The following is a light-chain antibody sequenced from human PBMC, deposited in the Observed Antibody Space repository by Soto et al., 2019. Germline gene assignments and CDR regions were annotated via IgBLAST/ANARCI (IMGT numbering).Light chain of an antibody. CDR3: HQFGSSPPAFT. CDR1: QSVSTRY. J-gene: IGKJ2*01. CDR2: GAS. V-gene: IGKV3-20*01. Sequence: ESMLTQSPGTLSLSPGERATLSCRASQSVSTRYLAWYQQKPGQAPRLLIYGASIRATGIPDRFSGSGSGTGFTLTISRLEPEDFAVYYCHQFGSSPPAFTFGQGTKLEI.